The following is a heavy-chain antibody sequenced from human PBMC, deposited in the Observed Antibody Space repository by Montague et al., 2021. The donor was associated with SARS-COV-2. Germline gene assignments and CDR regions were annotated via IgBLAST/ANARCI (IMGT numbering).Heavy chain of an antibody. CDR1: GFTFSSYS. D-gene: IGHD4-17*01. Sequence: SLRLSCAASGFTFSSYSMNCVRQAPGKGLEWVSSISSSSSYIYYADSVKGRFTISRDNAKNSLYLQMNSLRAEDTAVYYCARTLTTVTSDYFDYWGQGTLVTVSS. V-gene: IGHV3-21*01. CDR3: ARTLTTVTSDYFDY. J-gene: IGHJ4*02. CDR2: ISSSSSYI.